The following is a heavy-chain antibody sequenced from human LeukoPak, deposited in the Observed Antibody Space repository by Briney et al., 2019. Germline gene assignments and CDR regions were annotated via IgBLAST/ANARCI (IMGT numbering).Heavy chain of an antibody. Sequence: ASVNVSFKASGYTFTSYGISWVRQAPGQGLEWMGWISAYNCNTNYAQKLQGRVTMTTDTSTSTAYLELRSLRSDDRAVYYCASVFSEGYYFDYWGQGTLVTVSS. CDR1: GYTFTSYG. CDR2: ISAYNCNT. J-gene: IGHJ4*02. V-gene: IGHV1-18*01. CDR3: ASVFSEGYYFDY. D-gene: IGHD1-26*01.